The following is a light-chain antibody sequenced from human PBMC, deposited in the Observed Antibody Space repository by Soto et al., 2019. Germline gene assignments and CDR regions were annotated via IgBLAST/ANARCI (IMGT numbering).Light chain of an antibody. CDR3: QQYNNWPPIT. CDR2: DAS. Sequence: EIVLTQSPGTLSLSPGERATLSCRASQSVRGNYLAWYQHKPGQAPRLLIFDASKRATGIPARFSGSGSGTDFTLTISSLQSEDFAVYYCQQYNNWPPITFGQGTRLEIK. CDR1: QSVRGN. V-gene: IGKV3D-15*01. J-gene: IGKJ5*01.